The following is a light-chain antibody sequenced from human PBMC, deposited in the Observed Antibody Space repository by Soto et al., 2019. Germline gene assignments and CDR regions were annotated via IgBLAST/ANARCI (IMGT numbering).Light chain of an antibody. Sequence: EIVIAQSPSTLSVSPWERATLSCMASQSVSSYLAWYQQKPVQAPRLLIYDASNRATGIPARFSGSGSGTDFTLTISSLEPEDFAVYYCQQYCSSPPITFGQGTRLEIK. CDR2: DAS. CDR1: QSVSSY. J-gene: IGKJ5*01. V-gene: IGKV3-11*01. CDR3: QQYCSSPPIT.